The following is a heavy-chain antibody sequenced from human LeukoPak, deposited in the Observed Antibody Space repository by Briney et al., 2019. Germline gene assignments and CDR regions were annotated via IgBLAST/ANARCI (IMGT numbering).Heavy chain of an antibody. V-gene: IGHV3-30*02. Sequence: PGGSLSPSGAPSGFTSSSFSMHWVPQAPARGREGVAFIRYDGSNKYYADSVKGRFTISRDNSKNTLYLQMNSLRAEDTAVYYCAKDLPELWDDAFDIWGQGTMVTVSS. D-gene: IGHD5-18*01. J-gene: IGHJ3*02. CDR1: GFTSSSFS. CDR3: AKDLPELWDDAFDI. CDR2: IRYDGSNK.